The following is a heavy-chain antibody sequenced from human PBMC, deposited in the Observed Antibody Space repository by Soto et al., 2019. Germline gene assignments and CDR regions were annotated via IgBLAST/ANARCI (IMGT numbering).Heavy chain of an antibody. V-gene: IGHV3-74*01. CDR3: ARDLQLVHWFDP. Sequence: GGSLRLSCAASGFTFSSYWMHWVRQAPGKGLVWVSSINSDGSSTSYADSVKGRFTISRDNAKNPLYLQMNSLRAEDTAVYYCARDLQLVHWFDPWGQGTLVTVSS. CDR1: GFTFSSYW. D-gene: IGHD6-13*01. J-gene: IGHJ5*02. CDR2: INSDGSST.